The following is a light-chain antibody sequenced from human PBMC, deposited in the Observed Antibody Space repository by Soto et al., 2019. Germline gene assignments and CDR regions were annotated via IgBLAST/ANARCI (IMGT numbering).Light chain of an antibody. J-gene: IGLJ1*01. CDR1: SSNIGAGYD. CDR3: QSYDSSLSGYV. CDR2: GNS. Sequence: QSVLTQPPSVSGAPGQRVTISCTGSSSNIGAGYDVHWYQQLPGTAPKLLIYGNSNRPSGVPDRFSGSKSGTSASLAIPGPRAEEEADYYCQSYDSSLSGYVFGPGTKLTAL. V-gene: IGLV1-40*01.